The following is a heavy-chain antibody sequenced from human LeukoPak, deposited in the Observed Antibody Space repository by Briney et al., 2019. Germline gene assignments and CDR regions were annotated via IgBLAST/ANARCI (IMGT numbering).Heavy chain of an antibody. CDR2: ITSNGDTT. J-gene: IGHJ4*02. CDR1: GFTFSSYI. V-gene: IGHV3-64D*09. Sequence: GGSLRLSCSASGFTFSSYIMHWARQAPGKGLEYVSAITSNGDTTYYADSVKGRVTISRDNSKNTLYLQMSSLRAEDTAVYYCVKDRGGYSYGNFDYWGQGTLVTVSS. CDR3: VKDRGGYSYGNFDY. D-gene: IGHD5-18*01.